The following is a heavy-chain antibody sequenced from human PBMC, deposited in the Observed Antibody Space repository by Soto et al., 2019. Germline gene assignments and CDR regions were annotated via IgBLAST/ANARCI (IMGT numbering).Heavy chain of an antibody. CDR1: GFTFSSYG. V-gene: IGHV3-33*01. D-gene: IGHD2-8*01. Sequence: AGGSLRLSCAASGFTFSSYGMHWVRQAPGKGLEWVAIIWYDGSNKYHADSVKGRFTISRDNSKNTLFLQMNSLRAEDTAVYYCARGYFTSGVCYNNFDYWGQGTLVTVSS. J-gene: IGHJ4*02. CDR3: ARGYFTSGVCYNNFDY. CDR2: IWYDGSNK.